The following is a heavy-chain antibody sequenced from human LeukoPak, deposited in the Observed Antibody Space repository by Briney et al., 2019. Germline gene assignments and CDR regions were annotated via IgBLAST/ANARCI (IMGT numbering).Heavy chain of an antibody. J-gene: IGHJ6*03. CDR3: AKDAGDCSSTSCSYYYYYYMDV. V-gene: IGHV3-30*02. Sequence: GGSLRLSCAASGFTFSSYGMHWVRQAPGKGLEWVAFIRYDGSNKYYADSVKGRFTISRDNSKNTLYLQMNSLRAEDTAVYYCAKDAGDCSSTSCSYYYYYYMDVWGKGTTVTVSS. D-gene: IGHD2-2*01. CDR1: GFTFSSYG. CDR2: IRYDGSNK.